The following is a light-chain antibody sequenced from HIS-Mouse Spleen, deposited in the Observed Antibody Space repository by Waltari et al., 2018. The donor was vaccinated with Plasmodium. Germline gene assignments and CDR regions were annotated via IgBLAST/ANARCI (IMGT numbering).Light chain of an antibody. J-gene: IGLJ2*01. V-gene: IGLV3-1*01. CDR1: KSGAKY. CDR3: QAWDSSTVV. CDR2: QDS. Sequence: SYELTQPPSVSVSPGQTASITCSADKSGAKYPCWKQQKPGPSPVLVIYQDSKRPSGIPERFSGSNSGNTATLTISGTQAMDEADYYCQAWDSSTVVFGGGTKLTVL.